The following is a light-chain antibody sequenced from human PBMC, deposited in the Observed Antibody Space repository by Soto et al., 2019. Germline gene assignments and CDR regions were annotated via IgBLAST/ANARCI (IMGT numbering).Light chain of an antibody. CDR2: DVS. V-gene: IGLV2-14*01. Sequence: QSVLAQPASVSGSPGQSITISCTGTSSDVGGYNYVSWYQQHPGKAPKLMIYDVSNRPSGVSNRFSGSKSGNTASLTICGFQAEDEADYYCSSYASSITYVFGTGTKLTV. CDR1: SSDVGGYNY. J-gene: IGLJ1*01. CDR3: SSYASSITYV.